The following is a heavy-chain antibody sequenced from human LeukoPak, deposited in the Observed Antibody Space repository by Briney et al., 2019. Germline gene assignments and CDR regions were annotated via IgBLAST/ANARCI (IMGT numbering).Heavy chain of an antibody. CDR1: GFTFSSYW. V-gene: IGHV3-7*03. Sequence: GSLRLSCAASGFTFSSYWMSWVRQAPGKGLEWVANIKQDGSEKYYVDSVKGRFTISRDNAKNSLYLQMNSLRAGDAAVYYCAKAPVTTCSGAYCYPFDYWSQGTLVTVSS. CDR2: IKQDGSEK. J-gene: IGHJ4*02. CDR3: AKAPVTTCSGAYCYPFDY. D-gene: IGHD2-15*01.